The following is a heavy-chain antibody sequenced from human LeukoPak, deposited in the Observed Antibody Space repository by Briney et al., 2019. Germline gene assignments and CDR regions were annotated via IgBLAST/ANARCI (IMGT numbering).Heavy chain of an antibody. CDR1: GCTFTGYY. Sequence: ASVKVSCKASGCTFTGYYMHWVRQAPGQGLEWMGWINPDSGGTNYAQKFQGRVTMTRDTSISTAYMELSRLRSDDTAVYYCARDGWYYDSSGYSNYWGQGTLVTVSS. J-gene: IGHJ4*02. CDR3: ARDGWYYDSSGYSNY. CDR2: INPDSGGT. D-gene: IGHD3-22*01. V-gene: IGHV1-2*02.